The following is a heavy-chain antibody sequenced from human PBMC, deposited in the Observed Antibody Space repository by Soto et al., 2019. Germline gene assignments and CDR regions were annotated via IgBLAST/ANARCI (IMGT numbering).Heavy chain of an antibody. CDR1: GGSFSGYY. D-gene: IGHD3-22*01. CDR3: ARIPNHDSSGHDAFDI. V-gene: IGHV4-34*01. Sequence: SETLSLTCAVYGGSFSGYYWSWIRQPPGKGLEWIGEINHSGSTNYNPSLKSRVTISVDTSKNQFSLKLSSVTAADTAVYYCARIPNHDSSGHDAFDIWGQGTMVTVSS. J-gene: IGHJ3*02. CDR2: INHSGST.